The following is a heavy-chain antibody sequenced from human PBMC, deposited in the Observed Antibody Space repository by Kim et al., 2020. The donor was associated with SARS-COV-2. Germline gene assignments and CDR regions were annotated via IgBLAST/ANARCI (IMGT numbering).Heavy chain of an antibody. CDR3: ARVDEYSSSFTYGDYYYYGMDV. D-gene: IGHD6-6*01. CDR1: GFTFSSYS. CDR2: ISSSSSYI. J-gene: IGHJ6*02. V-gene: IGHV3-21*01. Sequence: GGSLRLSCAASGFTFSSYSMNWVRQAPGKGLEWVSSISSSSSYIYYADSVKGRFTISRDNAKNSLYLQMNSLRAEDTAVYYCARVDEYSSSFTYGDYYYYGMDVWGQGTTVTVSS.